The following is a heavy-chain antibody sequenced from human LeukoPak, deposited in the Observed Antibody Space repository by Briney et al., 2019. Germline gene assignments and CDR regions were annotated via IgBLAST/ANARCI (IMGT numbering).Heavy chain of an antibody. V-gene: IGHV1-18*04. CDR3: AVGVAIWGY. CDR2: ISAYNGNT. J-gene: IGHJ4*02. D-gene: IGHD7-27*01. CDR1: GYTFTSYY. Sequence: ASAKVSCKASGYTFTSYYMHWVRQAPGQGLEWMGWISAYNGNTNYAQKLQGRVTMTTDTSTSTAYMELRSLRSDDTAVYYCAVGVAIWGYWGQGTLVTVSS.